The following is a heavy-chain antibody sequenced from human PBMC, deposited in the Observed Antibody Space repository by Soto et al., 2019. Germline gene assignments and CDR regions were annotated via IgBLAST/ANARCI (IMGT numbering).Heavy chain of an antibody. CDR1: GFTFSSHG. Sequence: QVQLVASGGGVVQPGRSLRLSCGASGFTFSSHGMHWVRQAPGKGLEWVAVIWYDGSNKCYADSVKGRFTISRDNSKNTLYLQMDSLRVEDTAVYYCARGHSYGPLDYWGQGTLVTVSS. D-gene: IGHD5-18*01. J-gene: IGHJ4*02. V-gene: IGHV3-33*01. CDR3: ARGHSYGPLDY. CDR2: IWYDGSNK.